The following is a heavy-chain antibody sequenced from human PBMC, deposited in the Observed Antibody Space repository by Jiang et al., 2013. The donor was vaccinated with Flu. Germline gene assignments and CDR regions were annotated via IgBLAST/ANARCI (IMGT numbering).Heavy chain of an antibody. V-gene: IGHV1-18*04. D-gene: IGHD6-19*01. CDR3: ARVSGSLGDSTGWFSRRWFDP. CDR1: GYPFDGYG. J-gene: IGHJ5*02. Sequence: SGAEVKNPGASVKVSCKASGYPFDGYGISWLRQAPGQGLDWMGWISDYNGNTNLAQKFQGRLVMTTDTSTGTADMELTSLTSNDTAVYYCARVSGSLGDSTGWFSRRWFDP. CDR2: ISDYNGNT.